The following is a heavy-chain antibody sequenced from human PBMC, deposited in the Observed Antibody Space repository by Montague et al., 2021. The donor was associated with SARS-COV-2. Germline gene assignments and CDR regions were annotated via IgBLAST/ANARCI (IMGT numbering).Heavy chain of an antibody. D-gene: IGHD6-19*01. V-gene: IGHV3-23*03. Sequence: SLRLSCAASGFTFNNYAMNWVRQAPGKGLEWVSVIASGGRSTFCXDSVKGRFTISRDNSKDTLYLQMYSLRPEDTAIYYCAKDPVPVAGRYFDYWGQGALVTVSS. J-gene: IGHJ4*02. CDR1: GFTFNNYA. CDR2: IASGGRST. CDR3: AKDPVPVAGRYFDY.